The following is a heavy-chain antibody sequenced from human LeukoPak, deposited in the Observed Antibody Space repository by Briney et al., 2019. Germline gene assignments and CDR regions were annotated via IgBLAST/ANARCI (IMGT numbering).Heavy chain of an antibody. CDR3: ARVTDAFDI. D-gene: IGHD4-23*01. Sequence: SETLSLTCTVSGTSISDYYWSWIRQPPGKGLEWIGYIYYSGSTNYNPSLKSRVTISVDTSKNQFSLKLSSVTAADTAVYYCARVTDAFDIWGQGTMVTVSS. CDR2: IYYSGST. CDR1: GTSISDYY. V-gene: IGHV4-59*01. J-gene: IGHJ3*02.